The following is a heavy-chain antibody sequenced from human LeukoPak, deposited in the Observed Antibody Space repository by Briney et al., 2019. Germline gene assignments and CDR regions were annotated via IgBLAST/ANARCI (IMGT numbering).Heavy chain of an antibody. J-gene: IGHJ1*01. CDR2: IYSGGST. CDR1: GFTVSSNY. D-gene: IGHD2-21*02. V-gene: IGHV3-53*01. Sequence: GGSLRLSCAASGFTVSSNYMSWVRQAPGKGREGGSVIYSGGSTYYADSVKGRFTISRDNSKNTLYLQMNSLRAEDTAVYYCATGGDAGYFQHWGQGTRVTVSS. CDR3: ATGGDAGYFQH.